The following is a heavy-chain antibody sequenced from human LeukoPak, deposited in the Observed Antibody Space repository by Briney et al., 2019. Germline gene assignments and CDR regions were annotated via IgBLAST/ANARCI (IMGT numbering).Heavy chain of an antibody. V-gene: IGHV3-23*01. CDR2: ISGSGGST. J-gene: IGHJ4*02. CDR3: AKDLYDSSGYYQTGFDY. CDR1: GFTFSSHG. Sequence: HPGGSLRLSCAASGFTFSSHGMSWVRQAPGKGLEWVSAISGSGGSTYYADSVKGRFTISRDNSKNTLYLQMNSLRAEDTAVYYCAKDLYDSSGYYQTGFDYWGQGTLVTVSS. D-gene: IGHD3-22*01.